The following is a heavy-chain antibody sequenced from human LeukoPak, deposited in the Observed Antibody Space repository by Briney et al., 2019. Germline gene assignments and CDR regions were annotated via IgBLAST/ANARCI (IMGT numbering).Heavy chain of an antibody. V-gene: IGHV1-24*01. J-gene: IGHJ3*02. Sequence: ASVTVSCKVSGYTLTELSMHWVRQAPGKGLEWMGGFDPEDGETIYAQKFQGRVAMTEDTSTDTAYMELSSLRSEDTAVYYCATDYCSGGSCYVGAFDIWGQGTMVTVSS. CDR3: ATDYCSGGSCYVGAFDI. CDR1: GYTLTELS. D-gene: IGHD2-15*01. CDR2: FDPEDGET.